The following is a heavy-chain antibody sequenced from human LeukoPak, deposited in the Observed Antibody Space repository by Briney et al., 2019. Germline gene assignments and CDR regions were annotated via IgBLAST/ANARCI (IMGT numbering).Heavy chain of an antibody. Sequence: AETLSLTCALSGTSFSSYYLSWIRQPPGKGLEWIGGVNHSGYTNDNPSLKSRVTISVDTSKNQFSLSLRSVTAADTGVYFCARMTTGHDFWGQGTLVTVSS. J-gene: IGHJ4*02. V-gene: IGHV4-34*01. D-gene: IGHD4-17*01. CDR2: VNHSGYT. CDR3: ARMTTGHDF. CDR1: GTSFSSYY.